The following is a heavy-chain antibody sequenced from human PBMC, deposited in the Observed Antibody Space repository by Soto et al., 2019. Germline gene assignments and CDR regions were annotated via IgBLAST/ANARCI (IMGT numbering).Heavy chain of an antibody. J-gene: IGHJ3*02. Sequence: TGGSLRLSCAASGFTFSTYWMSWVRQAPGKGLEWVANIKQDGSEKYYVDSVKGRFTISRDNAKNSLYLQMNSLRAEDTAVYYCARGGRRSGSYADAFDIWGQGTMVTVS. CDR1: GFTFSTYW. D-gene: IGHD1-26*01. V-gene: IGHV3-7*03. CDR3: ARGGRRSGSYADAFDI. CDR2: IKQDGSEK.